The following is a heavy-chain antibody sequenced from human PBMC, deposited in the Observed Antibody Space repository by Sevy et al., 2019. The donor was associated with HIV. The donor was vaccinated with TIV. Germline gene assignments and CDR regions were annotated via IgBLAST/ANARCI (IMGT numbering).Heavy chain of an antibody. J-gene: IGHJ4*02. CDR3: VSGASIAAAGNCAY. CDR1: GFIFSTYG. V-gene: IGHV3-33*08. CDR2: IWYDGSSQ. D-gene: IGHD6-13*01. Sequence: GRSLRLSCAASGFIFSTYGMHWVRQAPGKGLEWVALIWYDGSSQYYADSVQGRFTISRDNSKNTLDLQMNSLRDEDTAVYYCVSGASIAAAGNCAYWGQGTLVTVSS.